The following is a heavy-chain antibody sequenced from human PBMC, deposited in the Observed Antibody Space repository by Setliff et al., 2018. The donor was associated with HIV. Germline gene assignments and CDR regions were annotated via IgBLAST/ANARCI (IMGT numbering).Heavy chain of an antibody. J-gene: IGHJ4*02. D-gene: IGHD1-1*01. CDR2: IYSDGST. Sequence: GESLKISCAASGFTVSGSYMSWVRQAPGKGLEWVSTIYSDGSTYHADSVKGRSTLSRGNSKNTLYLQMNSLTPEDTAVYYCAKPRLYNSALENWGQGTLVTVSS. CDR1: GFTVSGSY. V-gene: IGHV3-66*02. CDR3: AKPRLYNSALEN.